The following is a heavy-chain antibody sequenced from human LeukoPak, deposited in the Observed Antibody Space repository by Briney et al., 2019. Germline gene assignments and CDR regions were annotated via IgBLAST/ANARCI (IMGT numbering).Heavy chain of an antibody. V-gene: IGHV4-59*08. CDR1: GGSISSYY. CDR3: ARQMTTVVTRGAFDI. D-gene: IGHD4-23*01. Sequence: SETLSLTCTVSGGSISSYYWSWIRQPPGKGLEWIGYIYYSGSTNYNPSLKSRVTISVDTSKNQFSLKLSSVTAADTAVYYCARQMTTVVTRGAFDIWGQGTMVTVSS. J-gene: IGHJ3*02. CDR2: IYYSGST.